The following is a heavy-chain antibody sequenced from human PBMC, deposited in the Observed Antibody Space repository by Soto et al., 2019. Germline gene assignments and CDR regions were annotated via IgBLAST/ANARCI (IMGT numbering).Heavy chain of an antibody. CDR2: IWYDGSNK. D-gene: IGHD3-16*01. Sequence: GGSLRLSCAASGFTFSSYGMHWVRQAPGKGLEWVAVIWYDGSNKYYADSVKGRFTISRDNSKNTLYLQMNSLRAEDTAVYYCARGAGAYNWFDPWGQGTLVTVSS. J-gene: IGHJ5*02. V-gene: IGHV3-33*01. CDR1: GFTFSSYG. CDR3: ARGAGAYNWFDP.